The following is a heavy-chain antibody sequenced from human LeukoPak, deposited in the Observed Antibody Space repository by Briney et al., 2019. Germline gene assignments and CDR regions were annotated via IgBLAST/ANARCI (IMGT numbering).Heavy chain of an antibody. V-gene: IGHV1-46*01. D-gene: IGHD2-2*01. J-gene: IGHJ6*02. Sequence: ASVKVSCKASGYTFSSYHIHWVRQAPGQGLEWMGKINPSFNPGVDVTSYAQKFQGRVTMTRDISTNTAYMELRSLRSDDTAVYYCARDRQLVVPVVMRYYYYGMDVWGQGTTVTVSS. CDR3: ARDRQLVVPVVMRYYYYGMDV. CDR2: INPSFNPGVDVT. CDR1: GYTFSSYH.